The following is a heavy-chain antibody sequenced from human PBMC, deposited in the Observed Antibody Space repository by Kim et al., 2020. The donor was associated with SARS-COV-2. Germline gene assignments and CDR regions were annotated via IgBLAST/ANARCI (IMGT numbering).Heavy chain of an antibody. V-gene: IGHV3-9*01. Sequence: GGSLRLSCAASGFTFDDYAMHWVRQAPGKGLEWVSGISWNSGSIGYADSVKGRFTISRDNAKNSLYRQMNSLRAEDTALYYCAKDTVGYCSGGGCFVAFGVWGRGRIVTVSS. J-gene: IGHJ3*01. D-gene: IGHD2-15*01. CDR1: GFTFDDYA. CDR2: ISWNSGSI. CDR3: AKDTVGYCSGGGCFVAFGV.